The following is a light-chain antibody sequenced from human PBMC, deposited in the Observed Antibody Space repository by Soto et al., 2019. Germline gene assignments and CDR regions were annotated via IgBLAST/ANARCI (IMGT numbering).Light chain of an antibody. CDR1: SSNIGIYS. CDR2: NNN. J-gene: IGLJ2*01. V-gene: IGLV1-44*01. Sequence: QSVLTQPPSASGTPGQRVTISCSGRSSNIGIYSVTWYQQLPGTAPKFLMYNNNQRPSGVPDRFSGSKSGTSASLAISGLQSEDEADYYCATWDDSLKGVVFGGGTKLPVL. CDR3: ATWDDSLKGVV.